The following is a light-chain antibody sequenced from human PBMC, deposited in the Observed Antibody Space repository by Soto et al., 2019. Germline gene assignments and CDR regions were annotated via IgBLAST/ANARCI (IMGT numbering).Light chain of an antibody. CDR1: QSVSSSY. CDR3: QQYGGSPPYT. CDR2: GAS. V-gene: IGKV3-20*01. Sequence: EIVLTQSPGTLSLSPGERATLSCRASQSVSSSYLAWYQQKPGQAPRLLIYGASSRATGIPDRFSGSGSGTVFALTISRLEPEDFAVYYCQQYGGSPPYTFGQGTKLEMK. J-gene: IGKJ2*01.